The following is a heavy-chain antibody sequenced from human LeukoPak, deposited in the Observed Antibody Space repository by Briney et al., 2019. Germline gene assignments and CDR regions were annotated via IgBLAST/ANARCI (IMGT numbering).Heavy chain of an antibody. CDR3: ARVLRYCSSTSCQEEDY. D-gene: IGHD2-2*01. CDR1: GFTFSSYA. V-gene: IGHV3-30-3*01. Sequence: PGRSLRLSCAASGFTFSSYAMHWVRQAPGKGLEWVAVISYDGSNKYYADSVKGRFTISRDNSKNTLYLQMNSLRAEDTAVYYCARVLRYCSSTSCQEEDYWGQGTLVTVSS. J-gene: IGHJ4*02. CDR2: ISYDGSNK.